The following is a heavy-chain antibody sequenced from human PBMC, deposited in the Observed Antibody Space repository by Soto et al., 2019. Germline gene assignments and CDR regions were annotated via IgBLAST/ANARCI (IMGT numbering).Heavy chain of an antibody. Sequence: SLTCTVSGGSISSSSYYWGWIRQPPGKGLEWIGSIYYSGSTYYNPSLKSRVTISVDTSKNQFSLKLSSVTAADTAVYYCARASIAAAGSFDYPGQGTLVTVSS. V-gene: IGHV4-39*01. J-gene: IGHJ4*02. D-gene: IGHD6-13*01. CDR3: ARASIAAAGSFDY. CDR1: GGSISSSSYY. CDR2: IYYSGST.